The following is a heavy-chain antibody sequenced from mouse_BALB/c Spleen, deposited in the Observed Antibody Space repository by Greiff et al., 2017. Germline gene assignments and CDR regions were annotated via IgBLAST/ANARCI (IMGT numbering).Heavy chain of an antibody. Sequence: VQLQQSGAELMKPGASVKISCKATGYTFSSYWIEWVKQRPGHGLEWIGEILPGSGSTNYNEKFKGKATFTADTSSNIAYMQLSSLTSEDSAVYYCASLITTATYFDYWGQGTTLTVSS. CDR1: GYTFSSYW. V-gene: IGHV1-9*01. J-gene: IGHJ2*01. CDR2: ILPGSGST. D-gene: IGHD1-2*01. CDR3: ASLITTATYFDY.